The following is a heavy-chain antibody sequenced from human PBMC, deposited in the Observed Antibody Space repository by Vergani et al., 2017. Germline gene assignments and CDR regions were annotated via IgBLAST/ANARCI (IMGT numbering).Heavy chain of an antibody. J-gene: IGHJ3*02. CDR3: ARDRRLGTGTFAFDI. Sequence: QVQLQESGPGLVKPSQTLSLTCTVSGGSISSGSYYWSWIRQPAGKGLGWIGRIYSSGSTNYNPSLKSRVTISVDTSKNQISLKLSSVTAADTAVYYCARDRRLGTGTFAFDIWGEGTMVTVAS. D-gene: IGHD1-7*01. CDR2: IYSSGST. CDR1: GGSISSGSYY. V-gene: IGHV4-61*02.